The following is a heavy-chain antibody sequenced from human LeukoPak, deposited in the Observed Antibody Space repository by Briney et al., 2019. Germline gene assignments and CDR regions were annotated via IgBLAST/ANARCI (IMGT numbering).Heavy chain of an antibody. D-gene: IGHD1-14*01. V-gene: IGHV4-39*07. Sequence: SETLSLTCTVSGGSISSSSYYWGWIRQPPGKGLEWIGSIYYSGSTYYNPSLKSRVTISVDTSKNQFSLKLSSVTAADTAVYYCARVSRLTGGVPNWFDPWGQGTLVTVSS. CDR2: IYYSGST. J-gene: IGHJ5*02. CDR3: ARVSRLTGGVPNWFDP. CDR1: GGSISSSSYY.